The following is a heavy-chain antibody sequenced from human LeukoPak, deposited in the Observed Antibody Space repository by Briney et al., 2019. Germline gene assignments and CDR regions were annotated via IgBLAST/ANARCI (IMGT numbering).Heavy chain of an antibody. CDR2: INPNSGGT. CDR3: ARDAAPTIFGVVIAPNDYYYYMDV. D-gene: IGHD3-3*01. CDR1: GYTFTGYY. J-gene: IGHJ6*03. Sequence: ASVKVSCKASGYTFTGYYMHWVRQAPGQELEGMGWINPNSGGTNYAQKFQGRVTMTRDTSISTAYMELSRLRSDDTAVYYCARDAAPTIFGVVIAPNDYYYYMDVWGKGTTVTVSS. V-gene: IGHV1-2*02.